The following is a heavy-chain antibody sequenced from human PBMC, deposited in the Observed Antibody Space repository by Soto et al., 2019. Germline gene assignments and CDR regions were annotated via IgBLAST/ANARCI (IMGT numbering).Heavy chain of an antibody. J-gene: IGHJ5*02. CDR2: ISGSGGST. Sequence: EVQLLESGGGLVQPGGSLRLSCAASGFTFSSYAMSWVRQAPGKGLEWVSAISGSGGSTYYADSVKGRFTISRDNSKNTLYLQMNSRRAEDTAVYYCAKDRHIVVVTAPFNWFDPWGLGTLVTGSS. D-gene: IGHD2-21*02. V-gene: IGHV3-23*01. CDR3: AKDRHIVVVTAPFNWFDP. CDR1: GFTFSSYA.